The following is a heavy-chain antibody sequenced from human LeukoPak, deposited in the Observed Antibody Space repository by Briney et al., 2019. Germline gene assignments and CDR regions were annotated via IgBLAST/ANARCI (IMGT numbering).Heavy chain of an antibody. CDR2: ISVYNGNT. Sequence: GASVKVSRKASGYTFTSYGISWVRQAPGQGLEWMGWISVYNGNTNYAQKLQGRVTMTTDTSTNTAYMELRSLGSDDTAVYYCARHQWLYDLWGQGTLVTVSS. V-gene: IGHV1-18*01. J-gene: IGHJ4*02. CDR3: ARHQWLYDL. D-gene: IGHD6-19*01. CDR1: GYTFTSYG.